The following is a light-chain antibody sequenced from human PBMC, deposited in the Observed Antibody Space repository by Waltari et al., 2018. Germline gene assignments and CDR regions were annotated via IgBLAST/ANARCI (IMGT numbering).Light chain of an antibody. V-gene: IGLV2-14*03. J-gene: IGLJ3*02. CDR2: DVS. Sequence: QSALTQPASVSGSPGQSIPMSCTATSSDIGSQKYVSWYQQPPGKAPKLMIYDVSERPSGVSNRFSGSKSVNTASLTISGLQADDEADYYCCAYTGSVWVFGGGTKLTVL. CDR1: SSDIGSQKY. CDR3: CAYTGSVWV.